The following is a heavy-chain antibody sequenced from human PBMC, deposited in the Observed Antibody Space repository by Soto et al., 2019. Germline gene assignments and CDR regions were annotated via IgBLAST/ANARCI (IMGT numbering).Heavy chain of an antibody. V-gene: IGHV2-5*02. D-gene: IGHD6-13*01. J-gene: IGHJ4*02. CDR2: IYWDDDK. CDR3: AHRDSNWYYFQY. Sequence: QITLKESGPTLVKPTQTLTLTCTFSGFSLSTSGVGVGWIRQPPGKALEWLALIYWDDDKRYSPSLKSRLTITKDPCNNRVVLTMTLMDTGVTATYYCAHRDSNWYYFQYWGQGTLVTVSS. CDR1: GFSLSTSGVG.